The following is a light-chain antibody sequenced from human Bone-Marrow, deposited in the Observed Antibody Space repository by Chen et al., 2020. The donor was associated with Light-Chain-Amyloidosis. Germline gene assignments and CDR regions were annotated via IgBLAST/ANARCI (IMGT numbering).Light chain of an antibody. V-gene: IGLV3-25*03. CDR1: DLPTKY. CDR2: RDT. Sequence: SYELTQPPSVSVSPGQTARITCSGDDLPTKYAYWYQQKPGQAPVLVIHRDTERPSGISEPFSGSSSGTTATLTISGVQAEDEAYYHCQSADSSVTYEVIFGGGTKLTVL. CDR3: QSADSSVTYEVI. J-gene: IGLJ2*01.